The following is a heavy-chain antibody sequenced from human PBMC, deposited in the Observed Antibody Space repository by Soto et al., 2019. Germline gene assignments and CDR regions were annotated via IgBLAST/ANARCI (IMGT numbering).Heavy chain of an antibody. CDR1: GFTFSSYG. Sequence: QVQLVESGGGVVQPGRSLRLSCAASGFTFSSYGMHWVRQAPGKGLEWVAVIWYDGSNKYYADSVKGRFTISRDNSKNTLYLQMNSLRAEETAVYYCAREGYCSSTGCYAPEDYYYYGMDVWGQGTTVTVSS. D-gene: IGHD2-2*01. V-gene: IGHV3-33*01. CDR2: IWYDGSNK. CDR3: AREGYCSSTGCYAPEDYYYYGMDV. J-gene: IGHJ6*02.